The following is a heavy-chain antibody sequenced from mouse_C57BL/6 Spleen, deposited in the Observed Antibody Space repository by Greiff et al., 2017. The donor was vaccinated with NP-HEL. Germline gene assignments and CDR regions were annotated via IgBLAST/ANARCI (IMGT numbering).Heavy chain of an antibody. V-gene: IGHV5-17*01. CDR1: GFTFSDYG. Sequence: EVMLVESGGGLVKPGGSLKLSCAASGFTFSDYGMHWVRQAPEKGLEWVAYISSGSSTIYYVDTVKGRFTISKDNAKNTLFLQMTSLEAEDTAKYYCAREHYYGAYWYFDVWGTGTTVTVSS. D-gene: IGHD1-1*01. CDR3: AREHYYGAYWYFDV. CDR2: ISSGSSTI. J-gene: IGHJ1*03.